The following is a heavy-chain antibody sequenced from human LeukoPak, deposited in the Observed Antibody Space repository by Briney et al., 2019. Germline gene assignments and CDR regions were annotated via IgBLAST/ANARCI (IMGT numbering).Heavy chain of an antibody. V-gene: IGHV4-34*01. Sequence: PSETLSLTCAVCGGSFSGYYWSWIRQPPGKGLEWIGEINHSGSTNYNPSLKSRVTISVDTSKNQFSLKLSSVTAADTAVYYCAIRSSGEQLTHNWFDPWGQGTLVTVSS. D-gene: IGHD6-13*01. CDR2: INHSGST. J-gene: IGHJ5*02. CDR3: AIRSSGEQLTHNWFDP. CDR1: GGSFSGYY.